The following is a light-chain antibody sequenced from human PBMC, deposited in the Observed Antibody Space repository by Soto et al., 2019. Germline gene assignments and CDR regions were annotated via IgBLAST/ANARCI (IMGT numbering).Light chain of an antibody. Sequence: DIQMTQSPSTLSASVGDRVTITCRASQRISSWLAWYQQKPGSAPNLLIYKASSLESGVPSRFSGSGSVTEFTLTISSLQPDDFATYYCQQYNSYPWTFGQGTKVEIK. V-gene: IGKV1-5*03. J-gene: IGKJ1*01. CDR3: QQYNSYPWT. CDR2: KAS. CDR1: QRISSW.